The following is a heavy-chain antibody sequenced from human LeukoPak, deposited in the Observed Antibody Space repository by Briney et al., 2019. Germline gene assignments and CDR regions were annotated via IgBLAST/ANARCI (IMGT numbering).Heavy chain of an antibody. CDR2: IVVGSGNT. CDR1: GFTFKRSA. Sequence: SLTVSCKASGFTFKRSAVQSVRQARGQRLQWIGWIVVGSGNTNYAQKFQERVTITRDMSTNTAYMELSNLRSEDTAVYYCAAWLRFLEWPRIDYWGQGILVTVSS. V-gene: IGHV1-58*01. D-gene: IGHD3-3*01. CDR3: AAWLRFLEWPRIDY. J-gene: IGHJ4*02.